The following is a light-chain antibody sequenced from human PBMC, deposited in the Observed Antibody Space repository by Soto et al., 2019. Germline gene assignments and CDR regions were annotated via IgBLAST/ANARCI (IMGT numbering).Light chain of an antibody. CDR3: QQVNSYPPT. Sequence: DIQLTQSPSFLSASIGDRVTITCRASQGISSYLAWYQHKPGKAPKLLIYGIYSLQSGVPSRFSGSGSRTEFTLTISSLQPADFATYYCQQVNSYPPTFGQGTRLDIK. J-gene: IGKJ5*01. CDR1: QGISSY. CDR2: GIY. V-gene: IGKV1-9*01.